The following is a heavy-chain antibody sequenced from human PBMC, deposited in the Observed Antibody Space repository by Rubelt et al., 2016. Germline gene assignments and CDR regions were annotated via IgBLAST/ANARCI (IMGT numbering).Heavy chain of an antibody. J-gene: IGHJ6*02. D-gene: IGHD3-9*01. Sequence: VRQAPGKGLEWVAFIRYDGSNKYYADSVKGRFTISRDNAKNSLYLQMNSLRAEDTAVYYCARDYDRVLTPYYYGMDVWGQGTTVTVSS. V-gene: IGHV3-30*02. CDR3: ARDYDRVLTPYYYGMDV. CDR2: IRYDGSNK.